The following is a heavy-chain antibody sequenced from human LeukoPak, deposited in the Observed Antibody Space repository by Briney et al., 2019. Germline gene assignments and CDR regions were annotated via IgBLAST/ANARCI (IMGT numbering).Heavy chain of an antibody. CDR1: GFTFDDYA. V-gene: IGHV3-9*01. Sequence: SLRLSCAASGFTFDDYAMHWVRQAPGKGLEWVSGISWNSGSIGYADSVKGRFTISRDNAKNSLYLQMNSLRAEDTALYYCAKDAHWELLANFDYWGQGTLVTVSS. J-gene: IGHJ4*02. CDR3: AKDAHWELLANFDY. D-gene: IGHD1-26*01. CDR2: ISWNSGSI.